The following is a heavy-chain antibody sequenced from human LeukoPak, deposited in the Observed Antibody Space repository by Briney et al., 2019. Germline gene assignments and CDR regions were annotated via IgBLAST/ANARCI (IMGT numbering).Heavy chain of an antibody. Sequence: SQTLSLTCAISGDSVSSNSAAWNWVRQSPSRGLEWLGRTYYRSKWYNDYAVSVKGRVTINPDASKKQFSLQLNSVTPEDTAMYYCARGNGYPFDYWGQGTLVTVSS. CDR3: ARGNGYPFDY. CDR1: GDSVSSNSAA. D-gene: IGHD3-16*01. CDR2: TYYRSKWYN. J-gene: IGHJ4*02. V-gene: IGHV6-1*01.